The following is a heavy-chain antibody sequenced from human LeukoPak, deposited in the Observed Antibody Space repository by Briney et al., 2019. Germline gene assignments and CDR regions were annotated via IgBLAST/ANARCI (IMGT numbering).Heavy chain of an antibody. CDR1: GGSFSDYY. V-gene: IGHV4-34*01. CDR3: ARGRGLARLNWFDP. D-gene: IGHD3-10*01. CDR2: INHSGST. Sequence: SETLSLTCVVYGGSFSDYYWNWIRQPPGKGLEWIGEINHSGSTNYSPPLKSRVTISVDTSKNQFSLKMSSVTAADTAIYYCARGRGLARLNWFDPWGQGTLVTVSS. J-gene: IGHJ5*02.